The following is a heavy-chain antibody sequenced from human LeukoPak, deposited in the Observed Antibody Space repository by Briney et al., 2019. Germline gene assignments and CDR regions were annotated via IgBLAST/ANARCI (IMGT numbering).Heavy chain of an antibody. Sequence: ASVKVSCKASGGTFSSYAISWVRQAPGQGLEWMGGIIPIFGTANYAQKFQGRVTITTDEFTSTAYMELSSLRSEDTAVYYCARGIVAYCGGDCYSAPKEYFQHWGQGTLVTVSS. CDR2: IIPIFGTA. D-gene: IGHD2-21*02. CDR1: GGTFSSYA. V-gene: IGHV1-69*05. CDR3: ARGIVAYCGGDCYSAPKEYFQH. J-gene: IGHJ1*01.